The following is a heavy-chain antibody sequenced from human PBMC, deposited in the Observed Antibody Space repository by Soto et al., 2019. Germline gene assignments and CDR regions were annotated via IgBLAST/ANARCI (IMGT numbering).Heavy chain of an antibody. V-gene: IGHV4-30-2*01. CDR2: IYHSGYT. CDR3: ARAHYGDYGYGMDV. CDR1: GGSISSGGYS. J-gene: IGHJ6*02. Sequence: SETLSLTCAVSGGSISSGGYSWSWIRQPPGKGLEWIGYIYHSGYTYYNPSLKRRVTISVDRSKNQFSLKLSSVTAADTAVYYCARAHYGDYGYGMDVWGQGTTVTVSS. D-gene: IGHD4-17*01.